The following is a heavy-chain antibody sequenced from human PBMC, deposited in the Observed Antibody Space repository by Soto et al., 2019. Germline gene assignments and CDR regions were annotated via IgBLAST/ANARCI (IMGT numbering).Heavy chain of an antibody. D-gene: IGHD2-2*01. V-gene: IGHV1-18*01. J-gene: IGHJ6*02. CDR3: ARDVVLKRVVPAAGYYYYGMDV. CDR2: ISAYNGNT. CDR1: GYTFTSYG. Sequence: ASVKVSCKASGYTFTSYGISWVRQAPGQGLEWMGWISAYNGNTNYAQKFQGRVTMTTDTSTSTAYMELRSLRSDDTAVYYCARDVVLKRVVPAAGYYYYGMDVWGQGTTVTVSS.